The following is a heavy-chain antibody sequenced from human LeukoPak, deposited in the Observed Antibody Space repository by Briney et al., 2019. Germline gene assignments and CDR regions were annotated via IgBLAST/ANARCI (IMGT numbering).Heavy chain of an antibody. CDR3: ARDGRSGYEDL. CDR1: GSITSGSYH. Sequence: SETLSLTCSVSGSITSGSYHWSWIRQPAGKGLEWIGRIYVSGSTNYNPSLESRVTISIDTSKNQFSLRLTSVTAADTAIYYCARDGRSGYEDLWGPGTLVTVSS. V-gene: IGHV4-61*02. D-gene: IGHD5-12*01. J-gene: IGHJ5*02. CDR2: IYVSGST.